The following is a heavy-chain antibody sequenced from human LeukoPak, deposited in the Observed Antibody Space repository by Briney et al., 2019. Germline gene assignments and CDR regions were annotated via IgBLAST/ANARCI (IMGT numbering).Heavy chain of an antibody. V-gene: IGHV3-30*18. D-gene: IGHD3-9*01. J-gene: IGHJ6*02. CDR1: GFTFSSYG. CDR2: ISYDGSNK. CDR3: AKDTTPDNFTAYDFYYGMDV. Sequence: PGGSLRLSCAASGFTFSSYGMHWVRQAPGKGLEWVAVISYDGSNKYYADSVKGRFTISRDNAKNTLDLQMSSLRAEDTARYYCAKDTTPDNFTAYDFYYGMDVWGQGTTVTVSS.